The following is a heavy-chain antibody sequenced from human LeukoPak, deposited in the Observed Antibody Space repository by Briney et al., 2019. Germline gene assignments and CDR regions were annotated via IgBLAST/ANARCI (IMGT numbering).Heavy chain of an antibody. V-gene: IGHV1-18*01. CDR3: ARDLAVGATTFFDY. J-gene: IGHJ4*02. Sequence: ASVKVSCKASGYTFFTHGISWVRQAPGQGLEWMGWISGYNGNTNYAQKLQGRVTMTTDTSTSTAYMELRSLRSDDTAVYYCARDLAVGATTFFDYWGQGTLVTVSS. CDR2: ISGYNGNT. D-gene: IGHD1-26*01. CDR1: GYTFFTHG.